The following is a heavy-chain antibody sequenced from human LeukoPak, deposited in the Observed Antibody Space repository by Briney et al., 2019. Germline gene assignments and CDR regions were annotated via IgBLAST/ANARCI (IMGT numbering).Heavy chain of an antibody. V-gene: IGHV3-7*01. D-gene: IGHD2-15*01. CDR1: GFTFSSYW. Sequence: GGSLRLSCAASGFTFSSYWMSWVRQAPGKGLDGVANIKQDGSEKYYVDSVKGRFTISRDNAKNSLYLQMNSLRAEDTAVYYCAKTHCSGGSCYSKPDFDYWGQGTLVTVSS. CDR3: AKTHCSGGSCYSKPDFDY. CDR2: IKQDGSEK. J-gene: IGHJ4*02.